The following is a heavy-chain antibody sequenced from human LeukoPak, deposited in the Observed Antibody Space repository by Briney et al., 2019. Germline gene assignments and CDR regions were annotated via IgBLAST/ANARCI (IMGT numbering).Heavy chain of an antibody. D-gene: IGHD6-13*01. Sequence: ASVKVSCKASGYTFTSYDINWVRQATGQGLEWMGWMNPNSGNTGYAQKFQGRVTMTRNTSISTAYMELSSLRSEDTAVYYCASIFPRRYRSSWENYYYYYGMDVWGQGTTVTVSS. J-gene: IGHJ6*02. CDR3: ASIFPRRYRSSWENYYYYYGMDV. CDR1: GYTFTSYD. V-gene: IGHV1-8*01. CDR2: MNPNSGNT.